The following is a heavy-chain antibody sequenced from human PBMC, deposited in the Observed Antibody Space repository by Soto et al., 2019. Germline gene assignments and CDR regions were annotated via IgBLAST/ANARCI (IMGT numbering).Heavy chain of an antibody. CDR1: GNTFASHG. Sequence: SVKVSCKASGNTFASHGFSWVRQAPGQGLEWMGWISGFNGQTNYALKFQGRVTLTTDASTSTAYMELRSLRSDDTAVYFCARVDPRGVAVVRDYWGQGTLVTVSS. D-gene: IGHD3-10*01. J-gene: IGHJ4*02. CDR2: ISGFNGQT. V-gene: IGHV1-18*01. CDR3: ARVDPRGVAVVRDY.